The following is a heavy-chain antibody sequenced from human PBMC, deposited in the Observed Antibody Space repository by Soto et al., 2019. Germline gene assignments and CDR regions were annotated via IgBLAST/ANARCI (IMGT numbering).Heavy chain of an antibody. CDR3: ARVVRRITMVRGVIPYYGMDV. CDR1: GGSISSGGYY. D-gene: IGHD3-10*01. V-gene: IGHV4-31*03. J-gene: IGHJ6*02. Sequence: SETLSLTCTVSGGSISSGGYYWSWIRQHPGKGLEWIGYIYYSGSTYYNPSPKSRVTISVDTSKNQFSLKLSSVTAADTAVYYCARVVRRITMVRGVIPYYGMDVWGQGTTVTVSS. CDR2: IYYSGST.